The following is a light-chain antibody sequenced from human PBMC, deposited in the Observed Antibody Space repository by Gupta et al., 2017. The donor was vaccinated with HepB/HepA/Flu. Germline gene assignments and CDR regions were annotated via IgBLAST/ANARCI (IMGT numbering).Light chain of an antibody. CDR1: QSISSY. J-gene: IGKJ2*01. V-gene: IGKV1-39*01. CDR3: QQRDSTPYT. CDR2: AAS. Sequence: DIQMTQSPSSLSASVGDRVTITCRASQSISSYLNWYQQKPGKAPKLLIYAASRVKSGVPSRFSGSGSGTDFTLTISSRQPEDFANYYCQQRDSTPYTFGQGTKLDIK.